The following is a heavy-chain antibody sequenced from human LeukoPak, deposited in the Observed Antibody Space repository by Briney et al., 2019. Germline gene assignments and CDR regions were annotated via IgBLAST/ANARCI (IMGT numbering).Heavy chain of an antibody. Sequence: PGGSLRLSCAAPGFTFSSYAMSWVRQAPGKGPEWVSAISGNGENTNYADSVKGRFTMSRDNSRNMLYLQMNSLRDEDTAKYYCAKTVSGSYSYQGGDYWGQGTLVTVSS. CDR3: AKTVSGSYSYQGGDY. CDR2: ISGNGENT. V-gene: IGHV3-23*01. D-gene: IGHD3-16*02. J-gene: IGHJ4*02. CDR1: GFTFSSYA.